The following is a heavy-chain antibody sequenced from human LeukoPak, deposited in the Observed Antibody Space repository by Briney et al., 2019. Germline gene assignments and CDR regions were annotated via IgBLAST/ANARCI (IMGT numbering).Heavy chain of an antibody. D-gene: IGHD5-24*01. Sequence: GRSLSPSCAVSGFPDSSNYMRWVRHPPGRGLEWVSVIHRGDINYFAEAVRGRFTSSRDNAKNTLYLQMISRRDEDTAVYYCARLELATTDNRFDYWGQGTLVTVSS. J-gene: IGHJ4*02. V-gene: IGHV3-66*04. CDR2: IHRGDIN. CDR3: ARLELATTDNRFDY. CDR1: GFPDSSNY.